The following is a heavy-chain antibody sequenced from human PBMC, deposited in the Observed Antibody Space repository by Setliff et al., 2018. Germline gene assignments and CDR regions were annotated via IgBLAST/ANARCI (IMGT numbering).Heavy chain of an antibody. V-gene: IGHV3-74*01. CDR1: GFTFSNAW. D-gene: IGHD2-2*01. CDR2: INSDGSSI. J-gene: IGHJ6*03. CDR3: ARDPGYCSSTRCYEAYYYYYMDV. Sequence: GGSLRLSCAASGFTFSNAWMTWVRQAPGKGLEWDGRINSDGSSINYADSVKGRFAISRDNAKNTLCLQMNSLRAEDTAVYYCARDPGYCSSTRCYEAYYYYYMDVWGKGTTVTVSS.